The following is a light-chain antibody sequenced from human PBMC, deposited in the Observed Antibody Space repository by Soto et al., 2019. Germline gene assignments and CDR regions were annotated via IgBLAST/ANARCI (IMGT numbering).Light chain of an antibody. J-gene: IGKJ4*01. CDR3: QQYCRSPLS. CDR1: QNVSSSY. V-gene: IGKV3-20*01. CDR2: GAT. Sequence: EIVLTQSPGTLSLSPGERATLSCRASQNVSSSYLACNQQKPGQAPRHLIYGATNRATDIPDKFNDKDTRTVFTLTISRLEPEDFAVYYCQQYCRSPLSFGGGTKVDIK.